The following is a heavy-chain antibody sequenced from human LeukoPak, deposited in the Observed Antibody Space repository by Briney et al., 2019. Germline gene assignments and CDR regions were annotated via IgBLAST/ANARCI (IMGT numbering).Heavy chain of an antibody. J-gene: IGHJ4*02. CDR1: GYTFTGYY. Sequence: ASVKVSCKASGYTFTGYYIHWVRQAPGQGLEWMGWINPNSGGTNYAQKFQGRVTMTRDTSISTAYMELRSLTSDDTAVYYCARDPTTQTFDYWGQGTLVTVSS. D-gene: IGHD4-11*01. CDR2: INPNSGGT. CDR3: ARDPTTQTFDY. V-gene: IGHV1-2*02.